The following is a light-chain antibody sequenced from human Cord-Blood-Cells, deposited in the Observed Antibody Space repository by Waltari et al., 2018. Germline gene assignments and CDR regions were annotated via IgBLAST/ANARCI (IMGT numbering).Light chain of an antibody. V-gene: IGKV3-20*01. CDR2: GAS. CDR3: QQYGSSPFT. J-gene: IGKJ3*01. CDR1: PSVSSSY. Sequence: DIVLTQSPGTLCLSPGERATLSCRASPSVSSSYLAWYQKKPGQAPRLLIYGASSRATGIPDRFSGSGSGTDFTLTISRLEPEDFAVYYCQQYGSSPFTFGPGTKVDIK.